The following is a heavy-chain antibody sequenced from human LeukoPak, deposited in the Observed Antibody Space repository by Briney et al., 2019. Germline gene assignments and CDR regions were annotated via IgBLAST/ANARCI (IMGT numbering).Heavy chain of an antibody. J-gene: IGHJ4*02. Sequence: PGRSLRLSCAASGFTFDDYATHWVRQAPGKGLEWVSGSSWNSGSIGYADSVKGRFTISRDNAKNSLYLQMNSLRAEDTALYYCAKDISGAGQGYYFDYWGQGTLVTVSS. D-gene: IGHD1-26*01. CDR3: AKDISGAGQGYYFDY. V-gene: IGHV3-9*01. CDR1: GFTFDDYA. CDR2: SSWNSGSI.